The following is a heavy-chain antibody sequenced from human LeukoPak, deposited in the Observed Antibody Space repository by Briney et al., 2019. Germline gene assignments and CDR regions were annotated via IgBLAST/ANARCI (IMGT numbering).Heavy chain of an antibody. J-gene: IGHJ4*02. Sequence: SETLSLTCTVSGYSISNGYYWGWILQPPGKGLEWIVNIYHDGSTYYNPSLKSRVTISVDTSKNQFSLKISSVTTADTAVYYCARSGASNSGWPFDYWGQGTLVTVSS. CDR1: GYSISNGYY. D-gene: IGHD6-19*01. CDR2: IYHDGST. CDR3: ARSGASNSGWPFDY. V-gene: IGHV4-38-2*02.